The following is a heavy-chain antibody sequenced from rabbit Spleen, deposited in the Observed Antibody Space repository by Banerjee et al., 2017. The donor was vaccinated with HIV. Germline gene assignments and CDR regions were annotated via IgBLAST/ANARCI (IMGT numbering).Heavy chain of an antibody. Sequence: LEESGGGLVKPGGTLTLTCTVSGFSFSSNWICWVRQAPGKGLEWIACIYTASGRTYYASWAKGRFTITRSTSLNTVTLQLNSLTAADTATYFCARDAGSGHYIDAYFDLWGQGTLVTVS. CDR2: IYTASGRT. V-gene: IGHV1S47*01. J-gene: IGHJ4*01. CDR1: GFSFSSNW. D-gene: IGHD8-1*01. CDR3: ARDAGSGHYIDAYFDL.